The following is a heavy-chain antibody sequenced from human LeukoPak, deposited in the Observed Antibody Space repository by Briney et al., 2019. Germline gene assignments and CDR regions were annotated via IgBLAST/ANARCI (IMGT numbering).Heavy chain of an antibody. CDR3: ARDRSHQQPVHGLDH. V-gene: IGHV3-11*05. D-gene: IGHD6-13*01. J-gene: IGHJ4*02. Sequence: GRFTISRDNARNSLYLQMNSLRAEDTAVYYCARDRSHQQPVHGLDHWGQGSVVTVSS.